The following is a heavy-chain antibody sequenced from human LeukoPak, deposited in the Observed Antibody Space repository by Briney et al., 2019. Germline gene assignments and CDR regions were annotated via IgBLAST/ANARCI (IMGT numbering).Heavy chain of an antibody. V-gene: IGHV3-21*01. J-gene: IGHJ4*02. CDR2: ISSSSSYI. Sequence: GGSLRLSCAASGFTFSDYNMNWVRQAPGRGLDWVSSISSSSSYIYYADSVKGRFTISRDNSKNTLYLQMDSLSAEDTAVYYCARARNSYGEGYYFDYWGQGTLVTVSS. CDR1: GFTFSDYN. CDR3: ARARNSYGEGYYFDY. D-gene: IGHD5-18*01.